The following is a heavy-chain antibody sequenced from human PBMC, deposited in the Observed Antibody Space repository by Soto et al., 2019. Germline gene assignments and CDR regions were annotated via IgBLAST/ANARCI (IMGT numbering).Heavy chain of an antibody. CDR1: GFPFSSFG. J-gene: IGHJ4*02. V-gene: IGHV3-30*03. CDR2: ISADGSQK. Sequence: QVQLVESGGDVVQPGKSLRLSCAASGFPFSSFGLHWVRQAPGKGPEWVAVISADGSQKFYAESVMGRFTISRDNLRNTLFLQMNTLGPADTAVYYCASTSHWGQGTQVTVSS. CDR3: ASTSH.